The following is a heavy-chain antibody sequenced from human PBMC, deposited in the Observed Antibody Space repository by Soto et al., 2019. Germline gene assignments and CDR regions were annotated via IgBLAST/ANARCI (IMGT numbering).Heavy chain of an antibody. CDR2: IYPEDSDT. D-gene: IGHD3-10*01. Sequence: EVQLVQSGAEVKKPEESLKISCKGFGYTYPSYWIGWVRQMPGKGLEWMGIIYPEDSDTRYSPSFQGQVTISADKSISTAYLQWSSLKASDTAMYYCARRILLWSVRDAFDIWGQGTMVTVSS. J-gene: IGHJ3*02. CDR3: ARRILLWSVRDAFDI. V-gene: IGHV5-51*03. CDR1: GYTYPSYW.